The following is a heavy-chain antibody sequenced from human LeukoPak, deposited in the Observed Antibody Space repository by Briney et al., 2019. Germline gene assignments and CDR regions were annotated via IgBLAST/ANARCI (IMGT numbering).Heavy chain of an antibody. Sequence: PETLSLTCTVSGGSISAYSWNWIRQPAGEGLEWIDGSTNSNPPLKSRATISEDKSKNQFSLNLSSVSAAATAVYYCARHQYTMLVGPGGPQYYYYMDVWGKGTTVTVSS. J-gene: IGHJ6*03. D-gene: IGHD3-22*01. CDR3: ARHQYTMLVGPGGPQYYYYMDV. CDR2: GST. V-gene: IGHV4-4*07. CDR1: GGSISAYS.